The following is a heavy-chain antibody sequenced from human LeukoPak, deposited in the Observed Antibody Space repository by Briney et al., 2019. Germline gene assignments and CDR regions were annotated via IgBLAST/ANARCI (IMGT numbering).Heavy chain of an antibody. CDR1: RFHVRSNY. CDR2: IYSGGST. J-gene: IGHJ6*04. V-gene: IGHV3-53*01. CDR3: ARDRPPNGMDV. Sequence: PGGSLLLSCSASRFHVRSNYMSSVRQAPGKGLEWVSVIYSGGSTYYADSVKGRFTISRDNSKNTLYLQMNSLRAEDTAVYYCARDRPPNGMDVWGKGTRVTVFS.